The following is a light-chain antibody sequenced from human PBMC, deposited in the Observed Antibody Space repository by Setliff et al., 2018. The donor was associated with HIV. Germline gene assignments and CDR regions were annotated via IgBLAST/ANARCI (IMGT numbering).Light chain of an antibody. Sequence: YELTQPPSVSVAPGETASITCGGNNIGSKSVHWYQQKPGQAPVLVIYYDSDRPSGIPERFSGSNSGSTATLTISRVEAGDEADYYCQVWDSSSDHYVFGTGTKVTVL. V-gene: IGLV3-21*04. CDR3: QVWDSSSDHYV. CDR1: NIGSKS. J-gene: IGLJ1*01. CDR2: YDS.